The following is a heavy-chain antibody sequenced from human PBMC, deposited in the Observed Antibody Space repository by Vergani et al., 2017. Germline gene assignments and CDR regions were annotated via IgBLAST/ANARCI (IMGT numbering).Heavy chain of an antibody. Sequence: EVQLVESGGGLVQPGGSLRLSCAASGFTFSDHYMDWVRQAPGKGLEWVGRTRSKANSYATAYAASVKGRFTISRDDSKNTAYLQMNSLKTEDTAVYYCTRPGWQTDAFDIWGQGTMVTVSS. V-gene: IGHV3-72*01. J-gene: IGHJ3*02. D-gene: IGHD2-15*01. CDR2: TRSKANSYAT. CDR1: GFTFSDHY. CDR3: TRPGWQTDAFDI.